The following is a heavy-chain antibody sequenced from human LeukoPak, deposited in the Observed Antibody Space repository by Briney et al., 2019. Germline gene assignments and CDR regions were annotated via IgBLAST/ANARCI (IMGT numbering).Heavy chain of an antibody. J-gene: IGHJ4*02. Sequence: GGSLRLSCAASGFTFSSFAMSWVRQAPGKGLEWVSAVSGSGGSTYYADSVRGRFTVSRDTSKNTLSLQINSLRAEDTAVYYCAKGSGFYDSSAYDYWGQGALVTVSS. V-gene: IGHV3-23*01. CDR3: AKGSGFYDSSAYDY. D-gene: IGHD3-22*01. CDR2: VSGSGGST. CDR1: GFTFSSFA.